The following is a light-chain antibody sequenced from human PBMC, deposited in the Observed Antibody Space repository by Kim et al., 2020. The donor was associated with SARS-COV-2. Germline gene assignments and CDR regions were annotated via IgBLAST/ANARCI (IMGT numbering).Light chain of an antibody. CDR3: SSYAGGDTFV. J-gene: IGLJ1*01. V-gene: IGLV2-8*01. Sequence: QSALTQPPSASGSPGQSVTISCTGTSSDIGDYNYVSWYQHHPGRAPKVIIYEVNRRPSGVPDRFSGSKSANTASLTVSGLQPDDEADYYCSSYAGGDTFVFGTGNKVTVL. CDR2: EVN. CDR1: SSDIGDYNY.